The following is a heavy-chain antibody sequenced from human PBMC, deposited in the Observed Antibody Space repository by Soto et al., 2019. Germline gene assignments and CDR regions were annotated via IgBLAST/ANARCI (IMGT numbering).Heavy chain of an antibody. V-gene: IGHV3-49*03. CDR3: SRQAVAGTYYYYMDV. CDR2: IRNKAYGGTT. D-gene: IGHD6-19*01. J-gene: IGHJ6*03. Sequence: GGSLRLSCTDSGFTFGDYAMSWFRQAPGKGLEWVGFIRNKAYGGTTEYAASVKGRFTISRDDSKSTAYLLMNSLKTEDTGVYYCSRQAVAGTYYYYMDVWGKGTTVTVS. CDR1: GFTFGDYA.